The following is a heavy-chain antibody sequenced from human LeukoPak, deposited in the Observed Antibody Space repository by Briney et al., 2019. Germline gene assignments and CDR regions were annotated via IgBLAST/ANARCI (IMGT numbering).Heavy chain of an antibody. CDR2: INEDGSTT. CDR1: GFTFSSNW. J-gene: IGHJ4*02. Sequence: PGGSLRLSCAASGFTFSSNWMHWVRHAPGKELVWVSRINEDGSTTNYADSVKGRSTIFRDNAKNTLYLQMNSLRAEDTAVYYCVRDLGGRSGHWGQGTLVTVSS. D-gene: IGHD1-26*01. CDR3: VRDLGGRSGH. V-gene: IGHV3-74*01.